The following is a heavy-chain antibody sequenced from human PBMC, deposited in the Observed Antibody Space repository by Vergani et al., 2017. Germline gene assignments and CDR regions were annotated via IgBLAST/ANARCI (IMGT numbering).Heavy chain of an antibody. V-gene: IGHV4-39*01. CDR3: ERPSTVALLVKMGWIDP. CDR1: GASIRSSNYY. D-gene: IGHD6-13*01. CDR2: IYYSGST. J-gene: IGHJ5*02. Sequence: QLQLQESGPGLVKPSATLSLTCSVSGASIRSSNYYWGWIRQPPGKGLELIASIYYSGSTYYNPSLKSRLTISVDTSKNQFSLKLSSVTAADTAVYVCERPSTVALLVKMGWIDPWGQGILVTVSS.